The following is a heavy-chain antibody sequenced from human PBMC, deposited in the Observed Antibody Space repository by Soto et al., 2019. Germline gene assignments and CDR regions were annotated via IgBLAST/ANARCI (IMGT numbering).Heavy chain of an antibody. V-gene: IGHV4-31*03. J-gene: IGHJ4*02. CDR2: IYYSGST. D-gene: IGHD3-22*01. CDR3: ASTRMIVALFDY. CDR1: GGSISSGGYY. Sequence: SETLSLTCTVSGGSISSGGYYWSWIRQHPGKGLEWIGYIYYSGSTYYNPSLKSRVTISVDTSKNQFSLKLSSVTAADTAVYYCASTRMIVALFDYWGQGTLATVS.